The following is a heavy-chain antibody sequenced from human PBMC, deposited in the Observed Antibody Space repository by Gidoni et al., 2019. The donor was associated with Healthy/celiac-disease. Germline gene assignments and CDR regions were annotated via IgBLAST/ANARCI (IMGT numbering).Heavy chain of an antibody. J-gene: IGHJ4*02. Sequence: EVQLVESGGGLVQPGRSLRLSCAASGFTFDDYAMHWVRHSPGKGLEWVSGISWNSGSIGYADSVKGRFTISRDNAKNSLYLQMNSLRAEDTALYYCAKDRGSSGWSLGGLDYWGQGTLVTVSS. D-gene: IGHD6-19*01. CDR1: GFTFDDYA. V-gene: IGHV3-9*01. CDR3: AKDRGSSGWSLGGLDY. CDR2: ISWNSGSI.